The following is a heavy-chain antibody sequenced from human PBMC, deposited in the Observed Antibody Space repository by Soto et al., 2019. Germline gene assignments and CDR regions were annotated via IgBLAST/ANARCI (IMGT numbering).Heavy chain of an antibody. CDR3: ARDGGVVVAVDAFDV. CDR1: GFTFDVHG. J-gene: IGHJ3*01. Sequence: EVQLVESGGGVVRPGGSLRLSCAASGFTFDVHGMTWVRQAPGKGLEWVSGITWNGATTGYADSVKGRFTISRDNAKNSLYLQMNSLRVEDTALYYCARDGGVVVAVDAFDVWGQGTMVTVSS. V-gene: IGHV3-20*04. CDR2: ITWNGATT. D-gene: IGHD6-19*01.